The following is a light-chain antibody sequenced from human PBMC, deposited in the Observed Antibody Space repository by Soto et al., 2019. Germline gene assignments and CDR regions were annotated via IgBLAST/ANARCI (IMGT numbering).Light chain of an antibody. J-gene: IGKJ1*01. V-gene: IGKV3-20*01. CDR1: QSVSSTY. CDR3: QQYGNSPQT. Sequence: EIVLTQSPGTLSLSPGARATLSCRSSQSVSSTYVAWYQQRPGQTPKPLSYEASTRATGIPDRFSGSGSGTDYTLTIGRLEPEDFAVYYCQQYGNSPQTFGQGTKVEIK. CDR2: EAS.